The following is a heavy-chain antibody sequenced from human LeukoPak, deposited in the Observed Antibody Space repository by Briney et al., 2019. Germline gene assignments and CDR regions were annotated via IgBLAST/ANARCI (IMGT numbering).Heavy chain of an antibody. CDR1: GGSISSYY. Sequence: PSETLSLTCTVSGGSISSYYWSWIRQPPGKGLEWIGYIYYSGSTNYIPSLKSRVTISVDTSKNQFSLKLSSVTAADTAVYYCARDNCSSTSCYGGFDYWGQGTLVTVSS. V-gene: IGHV4-59*01. CDR2: IYYSGST. CDR3: ARDNCSSTSCYGGFDY. J-gene: IGHJ4*02. D-gene: IGHD2-2*01.